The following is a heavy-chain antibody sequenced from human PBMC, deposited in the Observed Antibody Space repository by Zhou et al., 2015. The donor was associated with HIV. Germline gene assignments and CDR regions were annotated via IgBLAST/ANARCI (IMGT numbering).Heavy chain of an antibody. V-gene: IGHV1-69*01. CDR1: GGTFSSYA. CDR3: ARVSSDQLLNAFDI. D-gene: IGHD2-2*01. Sequence: LVQSGTEVRKPGSSVKVSCKASGGTFSSYAISWVRQAPGQGLEWMGGIIPIFGTANYAQKFQGRVTITADESTSTAYMELSSLRSEDTAVYYCARVSSDQLLNAFDIWGQGTMVTVSS. CDR2: IIPIFGTA. J-gene: IGHJ3*02.